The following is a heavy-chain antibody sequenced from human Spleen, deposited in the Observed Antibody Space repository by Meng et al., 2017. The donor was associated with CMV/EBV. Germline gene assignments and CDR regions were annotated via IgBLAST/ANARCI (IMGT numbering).Heavy chain of an antibody. CDR3: ARSIGGCTSAACYNLDY. CDR2: IIPILGIA. V-gene: IGHV1-69*02. Sequence: SVKVSCKASGGTFSSYTISWVRQAPGQGLEWMGRIIPILGIANYAQKFQGRVTITADKSTSTAYMELSSLRSEDTAIYYCARSIGGCTSAACYNLDYWGQGTRVTVSS. J-gene: IGHJ4*02. D-gene: IGHD2-2*02. CDR1: GGTFSSYT.